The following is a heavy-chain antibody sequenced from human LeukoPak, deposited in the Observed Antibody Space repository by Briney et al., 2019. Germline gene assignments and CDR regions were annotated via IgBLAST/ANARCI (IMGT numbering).Heavy chain of an antibody. V-gene: IGHV1-2*02. CDR3: ARDSRPIFEWQQLGGDY. D-gene: IGHD6-13*01. CDR2: INPNSGGT. J-gene: IGHJ4*02. CDR1: GYTFTGYF. Sequence: ASVKVSCKTSGYTFTGYFMHWVRQAPGQGLEWMGWINPNSGGTNYAQKFQGRVTMTRDTSISTAHMELSRLRSDDTAVYYCARDSRPIFEWQQLGGDYWGQGTLVTVSS.